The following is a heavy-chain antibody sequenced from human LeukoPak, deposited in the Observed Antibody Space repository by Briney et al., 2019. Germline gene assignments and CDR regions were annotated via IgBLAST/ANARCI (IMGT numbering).Heavy chain of an antibody. V-gene: IGHV3-33*01. CDR2: IWYDGSNK. CDR1: GFTFSSYG. D-gene: IGHD5-12*01. J-gene: IGHJ4*02. CDR3: ARDPGNIVATPYGLGGLDY. Sequence: PGGSLRLSCAASGFTFSSYGMHWVRQAPGKGLEWVAVIWYDGSNKYYADSVKGRFTISRDNSKDTLYLQMNSLRAEDTAVYYCARDPGNIVATPYGLGGLDYWGQGTLVTVSS.